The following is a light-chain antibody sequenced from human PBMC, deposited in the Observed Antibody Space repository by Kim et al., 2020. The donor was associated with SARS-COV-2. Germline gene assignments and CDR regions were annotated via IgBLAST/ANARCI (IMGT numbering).Light chain of an antibody. J-gene: IGLJ1*01. CDR3: LLSYIGVLYV. CDR1: TGAVTSGHY. V-gene: IGLV7-46*01. CDR2: DTS. Sequence: QAVVTQEPSLTVSPGGTVTLTCGSSTGAVTSGHYPYWFQQKPGQAPRTLIYDTSNKHSWTPARFSGSLLGGKAALTLSGAQPEDEAEYYCLLSYIGVLYVFGTGTKVTVL.